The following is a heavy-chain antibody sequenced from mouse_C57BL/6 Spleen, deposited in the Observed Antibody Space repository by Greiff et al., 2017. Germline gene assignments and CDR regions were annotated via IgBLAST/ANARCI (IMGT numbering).Heavy chain of an antibody. D-gene: IGHD1-1*01. CDR1: GFTFSDYG. Sequence: EVHLVESGGGLVKPGGSLKLSCAASGFTFSDYGMHWVRQAPEKGLEWVAYISSGSSTIYYADTVKGRFTISRDNAKNTLFLQMTSLRSEDTAMYYCARRVYGSSFYAMDYWGQGTSVTVSS. J-gene: IGHJ4*01. CDR2: ISSGSSTI. CDR3: ARRVYGSSFYAMDY. V-gene: IGHV5-17*01.